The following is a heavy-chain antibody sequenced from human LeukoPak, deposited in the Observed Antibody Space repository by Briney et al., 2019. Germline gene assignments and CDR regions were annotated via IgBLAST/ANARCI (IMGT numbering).Heavy chain of an antibody. CDR1: GGSISSSSYY. D-gene: IGHD3-9*01. Sequence: SETLSLTCTVSGGSISSSSYYWGWIRQPPGKGLEWIGSIYYSGSTNYSPSLKSRVTISVDTSKNQFSLKLSSVTAADTAVYYCARSWYDILTGYPDWFDPWGQGTLVTVSS. V-gene: IGHV4-39*07. CDR3: ARSWYDILTGYPDWFDP. J-gene: IGHJ5*02. CDR2: IYYSGST.